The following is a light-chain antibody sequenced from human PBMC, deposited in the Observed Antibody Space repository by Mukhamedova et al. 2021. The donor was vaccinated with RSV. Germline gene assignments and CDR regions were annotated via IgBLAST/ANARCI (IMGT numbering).Light chain of an antibody. CDR2: AEE. CDR3: QQGYSTPYT. V-gene: IGKV1-39*01. Sequence: GKAPKLLIYAEESLQSGVPSRFSGSGSGTDFTLNISRRKQEDCATYYCQQGYSTPYTFGQGTRLEI. J-gene: IGKJ5*01.